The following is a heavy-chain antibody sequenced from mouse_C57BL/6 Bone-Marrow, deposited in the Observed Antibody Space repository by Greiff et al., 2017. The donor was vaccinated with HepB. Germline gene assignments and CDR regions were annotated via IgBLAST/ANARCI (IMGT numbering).Heavy chain of an antibody. CDR2: IDPETGGT. J-gene: IGHJ4*01. D-gene: IGHD1-1*01. Sequence: QVQLQQSGAELVRPGASVTLSCKASGYTFTDYEMHWVKQTPVHGLEWIGAIDPETGGTAYNQKFKGKAILTADKSSSTAYMELRSLTSEDSAVYYCTSSYYGSSYYAMDYWGQGTSVTVSS. CDR1: GYTFTDYE. CDR3: TSSYYGSSYYAMDY. V-gene: IGHV1-15*01.